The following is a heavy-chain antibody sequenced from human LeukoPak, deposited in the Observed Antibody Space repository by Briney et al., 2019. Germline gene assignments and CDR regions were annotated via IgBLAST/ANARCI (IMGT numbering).Heavy chain of an antibody. J-gene: IGHJ4*02. CDR3: ARGDRRTDYYGSGTYYNFDH. CDR1: GFDFSSHY. D-gene: IGHD3-10*01. CDR2: FSDTGSYM. Sequence: PGGSLRLSCVTSGFDFSSHYMNWLRQAPGKGLEWVSSFSDTGSYMYYADSVKGRFTISRDNAKNSLYLQMNSLRAGDTAVYYCARGDRRTDYYGSGTYYNFDHWGQGTLVTVSS. V-gene: IGHV3-21*04.